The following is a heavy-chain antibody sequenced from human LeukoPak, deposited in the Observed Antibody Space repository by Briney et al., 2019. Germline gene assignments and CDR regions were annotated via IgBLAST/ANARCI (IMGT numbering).Heavy chain of an antibody. CDR3: ARDPGRCSSTSCYPDY. D-gene: IGHD2-2*01. CDR1: GFTFSSYS. J-gene: IGHJ4*02. CDR2: ISGSSIYI. V-gene: IGHV3-21*01. Sequence: GGSLRLSCAASGFTFSSYSMNWVRQAPGKGLEWVSSISGSSIYIYYANSVRGRLTISRDNAKNSLFLQMNSLRAGDTAVYYCARDPGRCSSTSCYPDYWGQGTLVTVSS.